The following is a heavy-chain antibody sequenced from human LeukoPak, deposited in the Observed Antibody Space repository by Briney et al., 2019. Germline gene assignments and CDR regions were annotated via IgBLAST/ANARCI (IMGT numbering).Heavy chain of an antibody. D-gene: IGHD6-13*01. Sequence: ASVKVSCKASGYTFTSYGISWVRQAPGQGLEWMGWNSAYNGNTNYAQKLQGRVTMTTDTSTSTAYMELRSLRSDDTAVYYCARRSQEQQLVLYYYYYMDVWGKGTTVTVSS. V-gene: IGHV1-18*01. CDR2: NSAYNGNT. CDR1: GYTFTSYG. CDR3: ARRSQEQQLVLYYYYYMDV. J-gene: IGHJ6*03.